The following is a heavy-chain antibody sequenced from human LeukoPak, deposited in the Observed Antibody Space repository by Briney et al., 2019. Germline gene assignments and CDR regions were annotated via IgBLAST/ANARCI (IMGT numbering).Heavy chain of an antibody. V-gene: IGHV4-34*01. J-gene: IGHJ4*02. CDR1: GGSFSGYY. D-gene: IGHD6-13*01. Sequence: PSETLSLTCAVYGGSFSGYYWSWIRQPPGKGLEWIGEINHSGSTNYNPSLKSRVTISVDTSKNQFSLKLSSVTAADTAVYYCARDPEGYSRDYYFDYWGQGTLVTVSS. CDR3: ARDPEGYSRDYYFDY. CDR2: INHSGST.